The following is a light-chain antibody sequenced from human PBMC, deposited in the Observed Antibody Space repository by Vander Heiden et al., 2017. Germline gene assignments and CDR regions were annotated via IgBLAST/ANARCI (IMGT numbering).Light chain of an antibody. CDR2: GAS. V-gene: IGKV3-20*01. CDR3: EHHLT. Sequence: EIVLTQSPGTLSLSPGARATLSCRASQSVRSRYLAGDQQNPGQAPRLLIYGASSRATGLKDRFSGSGSGTGFALIISRMEPEDFAADDGEHHLTFGQGTKLEIK. J-gene: IGKJ2*01. CDR1: QSVRSRY.